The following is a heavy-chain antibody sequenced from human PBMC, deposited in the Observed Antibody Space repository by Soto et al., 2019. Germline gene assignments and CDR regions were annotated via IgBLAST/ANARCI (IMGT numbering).Heavy chain of an antibody. CDR1: GFTFNNYV. CDR2: ISGGGDTT. CDR3: AKRRGGSGSLTPRVDF. D-gene: IGHD3-10*01. J-gene: IGHJ4*02. V-gene: IGHV3-23*01. Sequence: VQLLESGGGLVQPGGSLRLSCAASGFTFNNYVMTWVRQAPGKGLEWVSAISGGGDTTSYADSVKGRFTVSRDGSKKTLYLQMSSLRAEDTALYYCAKRRGGSGSLTPRVDFWGQGTLVTVSS.